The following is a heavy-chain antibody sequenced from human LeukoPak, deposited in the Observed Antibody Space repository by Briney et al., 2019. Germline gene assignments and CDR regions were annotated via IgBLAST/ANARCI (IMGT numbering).Heavy chain of an antibody. Sequence: ASVKVSCKASGYTFTGYYMHWVRQAPGQGLEWMGWINPNSGGTNYAQKFQGRVTMTRDTSISTAYMELSRLRSDDTAVYYCARDLHSGSYSDYWGQGTLVTVSS. V-gene: IGHV1-2*02. J-gene: IGHJ4*02. CDR3: ARDLHSGSYSDY. CDR1: GYTFTGYY. CDR2: INPNSGGT. D-gene: IGHD1-26*01.